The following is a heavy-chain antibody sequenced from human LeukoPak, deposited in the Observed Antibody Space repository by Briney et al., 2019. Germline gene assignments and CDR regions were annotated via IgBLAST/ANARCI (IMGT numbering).Heavy chain of an antibody. D-gene: IGHD6-13*01. CDR3: AKVLRKRGGSWYEVLLFDY. CDR2: ISGSGGST. Sequence: PGGSLRLSCAASGFTFSSYAMSWVRQAPGKGLEWVSAISGSGGSTYYADSVKGRFTISRDNSKNTLYLQMNSLRAEDTAVYYCAKVLRKRGGSWYEVLLFDYWGQGTLVTVSS. CDR1: GFTFSSYA. V-gene: IGHV3-23*01. J-gene: IGHJ4*02.